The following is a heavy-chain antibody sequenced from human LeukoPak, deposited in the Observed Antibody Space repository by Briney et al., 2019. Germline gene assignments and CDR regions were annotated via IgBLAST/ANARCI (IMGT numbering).Heavy chain of an antibody. CDR2: FDYEDGET. D-gene: IGHD3-3*01. CDR1: GYSGIELW. Sequence: ASVKVSCKVTGYSGIELWMHWVRQAPGKGLEWMGGFDYEDGETRYAQKFQGRVTMTEDTATDTAYLELSSLTSNDTAVYYCATHTISGVVTYAFQLWGRGTLVTVSS. CDR3: ATHTISGVVTYAFQL. V-gene: IGHV1-24*01. J-gene: IGHJ3*01.